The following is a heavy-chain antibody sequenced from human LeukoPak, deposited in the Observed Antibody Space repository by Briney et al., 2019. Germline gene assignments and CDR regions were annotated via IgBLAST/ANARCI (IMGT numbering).Heavy chain of an antibody. Sequence: SETLSLTCTVSGGAISTYYWTWIRQPPGKGLEWIGEINHSGSPNNNPSLKSRVSISFDTSKNQFSLKLTSVTAADTAVYYCGSRRTAMFGVIKGPIDYWGQGTLVTVSS. CDR3: GSRRTAMFGVIKGPIDY. CDR2: INHSGSP. J-gene: IGHJ4*02. D-gene: IGHD3-3*01. CDR1: GGAISTYY. V-gene: IGHV4-34*01.